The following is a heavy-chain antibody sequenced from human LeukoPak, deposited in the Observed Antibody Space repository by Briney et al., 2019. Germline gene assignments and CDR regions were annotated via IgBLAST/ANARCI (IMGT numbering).Heavy chain of an antibody. J-gene: IGHJ4*02. CDR1: GFTFSSYA. D-gene: IGHD3-9*01. CDR2: ISGSGGST. Sequence: GGSLRLSCAASGFTFSSYAMSGVREAPGKGLEGVSAISGSGGSTYYADSVKGRFTISRDNSKNTLYLQMNSLRAEDTAVYYCAKGEAILTGVQDYWGQGTLVTVSS. CDR3: AKGEAILTGVQDY. V-gene: IGHV3-23*01.